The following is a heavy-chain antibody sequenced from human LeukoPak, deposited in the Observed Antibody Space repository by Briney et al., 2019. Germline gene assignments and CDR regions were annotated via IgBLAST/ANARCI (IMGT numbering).Heavy chain of an antibody. Sequence: PGGSLRLSCAASGFTFSTYAMTWVRQAPGKGLECVSGISGSCGSTYYADSVKGRFTISRDNSKNTLYLQMNSLGAEDTAVYYCAKAKYSSGWSYFDYWGQGALVTVSS. V-gene: IGHV3-23*01. CDR1: GFTFSTYA. D-gene: IGHD6-19*01. J-gene: IGHJ4*02. CDR3: AKAKYSSGWSYFDY. CDR2: ISGSCGST.